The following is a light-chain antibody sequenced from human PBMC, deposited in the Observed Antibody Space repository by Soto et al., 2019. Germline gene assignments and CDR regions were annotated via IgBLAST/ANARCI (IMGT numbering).Light chain of an antibody. V-gene: IGKV3D-20*02. Sequence: DIVLTQSPGTLSLSPGQRATLSCRASQSISSSFLAWYQQKPGQAPRLLIYGASSRATGIPDRFSGSGSGTDFTLSISSLEPEDFAVYFCQQRSNWPPTWTFGPGTKVDI. CDR2: GAS. CDR3: QQRSNWPPTWT. J-gene: IGKJ1*01. CDR1: QSISSSF.